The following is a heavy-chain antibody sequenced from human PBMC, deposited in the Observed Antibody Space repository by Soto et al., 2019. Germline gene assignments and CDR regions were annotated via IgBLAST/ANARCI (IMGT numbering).Heavy chain of an antibody. Sequence: QLQLQESGPGLVKPSETLSLTCTVSGGSISSSSYYWGWIRQPPGKGLEWIGSIYYSGSTYYNPSLTSRVTVSVAPSKNPLSLQLRSVTAAAPAVYFCASTASYYDGWGTDYWCQRTPLTVSS. D-gene: IGHD3-22*01. CDR1: GGSISSSSYY. CDR2: IYYSGST. V-gene: IGHV4-39*01. CDR3: ASTASYYDGWGTDY. J-gene: IGHJ4*02.